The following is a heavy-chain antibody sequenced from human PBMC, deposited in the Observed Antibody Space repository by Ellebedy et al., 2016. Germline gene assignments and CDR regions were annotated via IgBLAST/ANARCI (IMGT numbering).Heavy chain of an antibody. CDR1: GYSISSGYY. D-gene: IGHD3-10*01. Sequence: SETLSLTXTATGYSISSGYYWGWIRPPPGKGLEWIGSMYHTGSTYYNPSLKSRVTISVDTSKNQFSLKLSSVTAADTAVYYCARGAGLLWLGELRNWYFDLWGRGTLVTVSS. V-gene: IGHV4-38-2*02. CDR3: ARGAGLLWLGELRNWYFDL. J-gene: IGHJ2*01. CDR2: MYHTGST.